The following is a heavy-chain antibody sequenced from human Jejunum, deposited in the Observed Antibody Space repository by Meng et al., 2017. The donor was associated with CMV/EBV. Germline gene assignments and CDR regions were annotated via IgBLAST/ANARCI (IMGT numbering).Heavy chain of an antibody. CDR1: GYTFTGYY. D-gene: IGHD6-19*01. Sequence: QVKLGQSGAEVKKPGGSVKVSCKASGYTFTGYYMHWVRQAPGQGVEWMGRINPSSGGTNYAQKFQGRVTMTRDTSISTAYMELSRLRSDDTAVYYCAHQAVAGTRGWFDPWGQGTLVTVSS. CDR3: AHQAVAGTRGWFDP. V-gene: IGHV1-2*06. J-gene: IGHJ5*02. CDR2: INPSSGGT.